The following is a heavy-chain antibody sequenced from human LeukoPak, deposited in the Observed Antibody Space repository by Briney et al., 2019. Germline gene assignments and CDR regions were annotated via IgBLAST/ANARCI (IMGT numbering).Heavy chain of an antibody. V-gene: IGHV3-30*02. J-gene: IGHJ4*02. CDR2: IRYDGSNK. CDR1: GFTFSSYG. D-gene: IGHD5-18*01. Sequence: GGSLRLSCAASGFTFSSYGMHWVRQAPGKGLEWVAFIRYDGSNKYYADSVKGRFTISRDNSKNTLYLQMNSLRAEDTAVYYCAREARSEIAMVTSYFDYWGQGTLVTVSS. CDR3: AREARSEIAMVTSYFDY.